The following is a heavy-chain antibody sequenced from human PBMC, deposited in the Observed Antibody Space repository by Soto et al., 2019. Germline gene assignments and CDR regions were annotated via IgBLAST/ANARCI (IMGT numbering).Heavy chain of an antibody. D-gene: IGHD2-21*02. CDR3: ARDLSGYERGTYCGGDCYEYFDY. CDR1: GFTFSSYA. Sequence: GSLRLSCAASGFTFSSYAMHWVRQAPGKGLEWVSSIRNNSSNIYYADSVKGRFTISRDNAKNSLYLQMNSLRAEDTAVYYCARDLSGYERGTYCGGDCYEYFDYWGQGTLVTSPQ. V-gene: IGHV3-21*01. CDR2: IRNNSSNI. J-gene: IGHJ4*02.